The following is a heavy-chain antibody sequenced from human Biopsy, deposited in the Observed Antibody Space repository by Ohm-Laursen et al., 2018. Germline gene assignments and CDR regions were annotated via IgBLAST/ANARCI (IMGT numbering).Heavy chain of an antibody. CDR3: ARGTGRYYVYGAFDI. CDR2: LYTSGSP. CDR1: GDSINNHY. J-gene: IGHJ3*02. Sequence: SGSLSLTWAVSGDSINNHYWSWIRQPDGKGLEWIGRLYTSGSPNYNLSLESRVTMSVDTSKKQFSLNLRTVTAADTAVYYCARGTGRYYVYGAFDIWGQGTVVTVSS. D-gene: IGHD1-26*01. V-gene: IGHV4-4*07.